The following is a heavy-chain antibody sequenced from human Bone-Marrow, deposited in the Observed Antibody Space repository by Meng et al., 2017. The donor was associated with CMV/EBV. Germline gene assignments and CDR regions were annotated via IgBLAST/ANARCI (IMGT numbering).Heavy chain of an antibody. V-gene: IGHV1-18*01. Sequence: ASVKVSCKASGYTFTSYGISWVRQAPGQGLEWMGWISAYNGNTNYAQKLQGRVTMTTDTSTSTAYMELRSLRSDDTAVYYCARDESNCGSGYYGMDVWGQGTTVTVSS. CDR2: ISAYNGNT. CDR1: GYTFTSYG. D-gene: IGHD3-10*01. CDR3: ARDESNCGSGYYGMDV. J-gene: IGHJ6*02.